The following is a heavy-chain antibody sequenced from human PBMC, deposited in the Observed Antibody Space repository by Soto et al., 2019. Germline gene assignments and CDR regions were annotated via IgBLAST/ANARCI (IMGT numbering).Heavy chain of an antibody. CDR2: IYHNGSP. CDR1: GGSISSTNW. CDR3: ARGVGGPVTAVGFDT. J-gene: IGHJ3*02. D-gene: IGHD2-21*02. Sequence: SETLSLTCVVSGGSISSTNWWTWVRQPPGKRLEWIGEIYHNGSPTYSPSLRGRVTISVDTSNNQFSLKLTSVTAADTAMYYCARGVGGPVTAVGFDTWGQGTMV. V-gene: IGHV4-4*02.